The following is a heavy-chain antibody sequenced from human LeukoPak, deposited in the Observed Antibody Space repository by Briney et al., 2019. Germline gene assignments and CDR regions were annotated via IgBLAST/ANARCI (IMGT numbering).Heavy chain of an antibody. D-gene: IGHD4-17*01. J-gene: IGHJ3*02. Sequence: PSETLSLTCTVSGGPFRSYSWSWLRQPPGKGLEWIGYMYSWGSTNDNPSLKSRATISRNKSKNQLSLKVTSLTAGDTALYFFARHYIYRDPPAFDMWGQGTMVTVSS. CDR1: GGPFRSYS. CDR3: ARHYIYRDPPAFDM. CDR2: MYSWGST. V-gene: IGHV4-59*08.